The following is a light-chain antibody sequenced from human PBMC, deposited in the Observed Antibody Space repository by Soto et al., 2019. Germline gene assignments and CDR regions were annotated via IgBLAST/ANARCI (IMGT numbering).Light chain of an antibody. CDR2: GVS. V-gene: IGKV1-5*01. CDR3: HQYATSSPT. J-gene: IGKJ2*01. CDR1: QSISVY. Sequence: DIQMTQSPSTLSASVGDRVTITCRASQSISVYLAWYQQRPREAPKLLIYGVSSLESGVPSRFSGSGSGTEFTLTISSLQPTDFATYYCHQYATSSPTFGQGTKLEI.